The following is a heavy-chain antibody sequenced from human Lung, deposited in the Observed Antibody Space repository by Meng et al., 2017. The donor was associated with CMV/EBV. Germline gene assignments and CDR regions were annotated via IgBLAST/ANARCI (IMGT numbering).Heavy chain of an antibody. D-gene: IGHD2-15*01. CDR2: INPNSGGT. V-gene: IGHV1-2*02. Sequence: ASXXVSXKASGYTFTGYYMHWVRQAPGQGLEWMGWINPNSGGTNYAQKFQGRVTMTRDTSISTAYMELSRLRSDDTAVYYCARVRFPLLPYYYYHYGMDFWGQGTXVTVSS. J-gene: IGHJ6*02. CDR1: GYTFTGYY. CDR3: ARVRFPLLPYYYYHYGMDF.